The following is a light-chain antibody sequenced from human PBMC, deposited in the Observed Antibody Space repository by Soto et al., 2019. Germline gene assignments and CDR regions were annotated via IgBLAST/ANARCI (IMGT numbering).Light chain of an antibody. CDR1: QSISNY. CDR2: DAS. Sequence: DIQMTQSPSTLSASVGNRVTITCRASQSISNYLAWYQQKPGKAPKLLIYDASSLDSGVPSRFSGSGSGTDFTLTISSLQPDDFATYYCQQYNGFSVTFGGGTKVENK. CDR3: QQYNGFSVT. J-gene: IGKJ4*01. V-gene: IGKV1-5*01.